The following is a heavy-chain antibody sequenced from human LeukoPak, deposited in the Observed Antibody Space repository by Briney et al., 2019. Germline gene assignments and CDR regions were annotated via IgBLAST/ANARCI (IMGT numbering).Heavy chain of an antibody. D-gene: IGHD3-9*01. CDR3: ARPSYDILYGMDV. CDR1: GFTISDYW. V-gene: IGHV3-7*01. CDR2: IKEDGSEK. J-gene: IGHJ6*02. Sequence: PGGSLRLSCAASGFTISDYWMSWVRQAPGKGLEWVANIKEDGSEKNYVDSAKGRFTISRDNAKNSLYLQMNNLRAEDTAVYYCARPSYDILYGMDVWGQGTTVTVSS.